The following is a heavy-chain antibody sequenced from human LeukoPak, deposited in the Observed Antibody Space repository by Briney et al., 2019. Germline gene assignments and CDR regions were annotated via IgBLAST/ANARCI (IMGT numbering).Heavy chain of an antibody. CDR2: ISTSSFI. D-gene: IGHD3/OR15-3a*01. Sequence: GGSLGLSCAASGFTFSRHNMKWVRQTPGKGLEWVSSISTSSFIYYADSVKGRFTISRDNARNSLYLEMNSLRAEDTAIYYCARNYDFWSSPQGYMDVWGKGTTVIVSS. J-gene: IGHJ6*03. CDR1: GFTFSRHN. CDR3: ARNYDFWSSPQGYMDV. V-gene: IGHV3-21*01.